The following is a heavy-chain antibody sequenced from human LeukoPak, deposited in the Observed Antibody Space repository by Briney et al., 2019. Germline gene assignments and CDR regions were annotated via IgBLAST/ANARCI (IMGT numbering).Heavy chain of an antibody. V-gene: IGHV3-23*01. CDR3: AKDPIWFGELFTPTPRRASVFDY. CDR2: ISGSGGST. J-gene: IGHJ4*02. Sequence: PGGSLRLSCSASGFTFSSYPFNWVRQAPGNGLEWVSAISGSGGSTYYADSVKGRFTISRDNSKNTLYLQMNSLRAEDTAVYYCAKDPIWFGELFTPTPRRASVFDYWGQGTLVTVSS. CDR1: GFTFSSYP. D-gene: IGHD3-10*01.